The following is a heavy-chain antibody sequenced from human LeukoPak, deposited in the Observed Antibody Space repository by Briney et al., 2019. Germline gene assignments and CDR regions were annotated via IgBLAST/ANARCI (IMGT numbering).Heavy chain of an antibody. CDR1: GGSISSGGYS. Sequence: PSETLSLTCAVSGGSISSGGYSWSWIRQPPGKGLEWIGYIYHSGSTYYNPSLKRRVTISVDRSKNQFSLKLSSVTAADTAVYYCARSYCSSTSCYRGWAFDTWGQGTMVTVSS. J-gene: IGHJ3*02. CDR3: ARSYCSSTSCYRGWAFDT. V-gene: IGHV4-30-2*01. CDR2: IYHSGST. D-gene: IGHD2-2*02.